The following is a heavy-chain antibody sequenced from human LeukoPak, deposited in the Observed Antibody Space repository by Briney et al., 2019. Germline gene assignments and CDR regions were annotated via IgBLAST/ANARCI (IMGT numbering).Heavy chain of an antibody. CDR1: GFTFDDYA. V-gene: IGHV3-9*01. Sequence: PGGSLRLSCAASGFTFDDYAKHWVRQAPGKGLEWVSGISWNSGSIGYADSVKGRFTISRDNAKNSLYLQMNSLRAEDTAVYYCAKAREYYYDSSGLDPWGQGTLVTVSS. J-gene: IGHJ5*02. CDR3: AKAREYYYDSSGLDP. CDR2: ISWNSGSI. D-gene: IGHD3-22*01.